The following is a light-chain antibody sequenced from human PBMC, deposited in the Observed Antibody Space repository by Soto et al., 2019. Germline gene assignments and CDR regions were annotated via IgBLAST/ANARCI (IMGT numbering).Light chain of an antibody. CDR1: QSVSNNY. CDR3: QRYGRSAGLFT. CDR2: DAS. V-gene: IGKV3-20*01. Sequence: EIELTQSPGTLSFSPGESSTLPPRLSQSVSNNYLAWYQQKPGQAPRLLIYDASSRATGIPDRFSGSGSGTDFTLTITRLEPEDFAVYYCQRYGRSAGLFTFGPGTKVDIK. J-gene: IGKJ3*01.